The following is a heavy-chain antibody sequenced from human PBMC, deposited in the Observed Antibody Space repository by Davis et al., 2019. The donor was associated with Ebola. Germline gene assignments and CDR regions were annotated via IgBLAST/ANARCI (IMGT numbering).Heavy chain of an antibody. CDR1: GGSISSYY. Sequence: PSETLSLTCTVSGGSISSYYWSWIRQPPGKGLEWIGYIYYSGSTNYNPSLKSRVTISVDTSKNQFSLKLSSVTAADTAVYYCARVPTVTPYYYYGMDVWGQGTTVTVSS. J-gene: IGHJ6*02. V-gene: IGHV4-59*01. CDR3: ARVPTVTPYYYYGMDV. CDR2: IYYSGST. D-gene: IGHD4-17*01.